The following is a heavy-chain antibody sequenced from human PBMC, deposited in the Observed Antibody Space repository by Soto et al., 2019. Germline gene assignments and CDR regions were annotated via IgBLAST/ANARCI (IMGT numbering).Heavy chain of an antibody. CDR3: ARSDDYGDYISEVFRH. V-gene: IGHV4-39*01. Sequence: SETLSLTCTVSCGSISSSSYYWGWIRQPPGKGLEWIGSIYYSGSTYYNPSLKSRVTISVDTSKNQFSLKLSSVTAEDTAVYYCARSDDYGDYISEVFRHWGQGTLVTVSS. CDR2: IYYSGST. CDR1: CGSISSSSYY. J-gene: IGHJ1*01. D-gene: IGHD4-17*01.